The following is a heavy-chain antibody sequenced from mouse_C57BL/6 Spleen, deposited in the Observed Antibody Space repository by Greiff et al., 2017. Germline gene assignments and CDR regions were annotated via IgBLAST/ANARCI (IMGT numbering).Heavy chain of an antibody. J-gene: IGHJ4*01. CDR1: GYTFTSYG. CDR3: ARSYYGSSYGMDY. CDR2: IYPRSGNT. Sequence: VQLQESGAELARPGASVKLSCKASGYTFTSYGISWVKQRTGQGLEWIGEIYPRSGNTYYNEKFKGKATLTADKSSSTAYMELRSLTSEDSAVYFCARSYYGSSYGMDYWGQGTSVTVSS. D-gene: IGHD1-1*01. V-gene: IGHV1-81*01.